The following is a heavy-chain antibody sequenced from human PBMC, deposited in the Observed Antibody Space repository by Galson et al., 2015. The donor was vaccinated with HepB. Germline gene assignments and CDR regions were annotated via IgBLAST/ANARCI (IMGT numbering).Heavy chain of an antibody. D-gene: IGHD5-18*01. J-gene: IGHJ6*02. Sequence: SLRLSCAASGFTFSSYAMHWVRQAPGKGLEWVAVISYDGSNKYYADSVKGRFTISRDNSKNTLYLQMNSLRAEDTAVYYCARDKREDTAMVKDYYYGMDVWGQGTTVTVSS. CDR3: ARDKREDTAMVKDYYYGMDV. CDR1: GFTFSSYA. CDR2: ISYDGSNK. V-gene: IGHV3-30-3*01.